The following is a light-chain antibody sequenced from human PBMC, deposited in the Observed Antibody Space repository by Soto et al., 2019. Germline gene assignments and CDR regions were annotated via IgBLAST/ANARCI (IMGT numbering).Light chain of an antibody. V-gene: IGKV3-11*01. J-gene: IGKJ1*01. CDR2: DAS. Sequence: EIVLTQSPATLSLSPGERATLSCRASQSMINSLAWYQQKPGQTPRLLIYDASNRATGIPARFSGSGSGTDFTLTISSLEPEDFAVYYCQQRSNWPWTFGQGTKVEIK. CDR3: QQRSNWPWT. CDR1: QSMINS.